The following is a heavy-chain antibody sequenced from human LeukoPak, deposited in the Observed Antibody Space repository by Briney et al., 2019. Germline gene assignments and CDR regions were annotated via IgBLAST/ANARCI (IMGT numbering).Heavy chain of an antibody. CDR1: GFTFSSYW. D-gene: IGHD6-19*01. CDR2: INSDGSST. Sequence: GGSLGLSCAASGFTFSSYWMHWVREAPGKGLGWVSRINSDGSSTSYADSVKGRSTISRDNAKNTLYLQMNSLRAEDTAVYYCARVAPSGRLPDYWGQGTLVTVSS. CDR3: ARVAPSGRLPDY. V-gene: IGHV3-74*01. J-gene: IGHJ4*02.